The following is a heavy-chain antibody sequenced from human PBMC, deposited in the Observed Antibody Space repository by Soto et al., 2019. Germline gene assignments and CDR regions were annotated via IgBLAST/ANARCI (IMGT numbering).Heavy chain of an antibody. Sequence: SETLSLTCTVSGGSISSSRYYWGWIRQPPGNGLEWIGSIYYSGSTYYNPSLKSRVTISVDTSNNQFYLTMRSVTAADTAVYYCARLKAAAGSRGWCDPWGQGTLVTVAS. CDR1: GGSISSSRYY. CDR2: IYYSGST. CDR3: ARLKAAAGSRGWCDP. J-gene: IGHJ5*02. V-gene: IGHV4-39*01. D-gene: IGHD6-13*01.